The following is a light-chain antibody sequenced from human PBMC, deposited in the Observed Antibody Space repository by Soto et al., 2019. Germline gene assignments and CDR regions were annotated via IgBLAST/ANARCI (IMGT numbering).Light chain of an antibody. CDR1: SSDVGGYNY. Sequence: SVLTQPASVSGSPGQSITISCTGTSSDVGGYNYVSWYQQHPGKAPKLMIYEVSNRPSEVSNRFSGSKSGNTASLTISGLQAEDEADYYCSSYTSSSTLCVFGTGNKDTVL. CDR3: SSYTSSSTLCV. V-gene: IGLV2-14*01. CDR2: EVS. J-gene: IGLJ1*01.